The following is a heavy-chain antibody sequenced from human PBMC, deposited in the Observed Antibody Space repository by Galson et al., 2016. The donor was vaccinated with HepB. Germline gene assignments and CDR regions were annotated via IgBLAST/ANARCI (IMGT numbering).Heavy chain of an antibody. Sequence: SETLSLTCSVSGDSTNRHYWSWIRQPAGKGLEWIGRVHANGRTNYNFSLRSRVTVSLDTSTDQISLKLTSVTAADTAVYYCAREGNYGSGSFYNRIGSDFDFWGQGTRVTVSS. CDR3: AREGNYGSGSFYNRIGSDFDF. J-gene: IGHJ4*02. CDR1: GDSTNRHY. D-gene: IGHD3-10*01. V-gene: IGHV4-4*07. CDR2: VHANGRT.